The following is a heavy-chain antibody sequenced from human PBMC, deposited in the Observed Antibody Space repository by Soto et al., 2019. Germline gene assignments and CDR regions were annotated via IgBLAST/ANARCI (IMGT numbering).Heavy chain of an antibody. CDR1: GFTFSNYG. CDR2: IWYDGSTK. Sequence: QVQLVESGGGVVQPGMSLRLSCAASGFTFSNYGMHWVRQAPGKGLEWVAVIWYDGSTKYYADSVKGRFTISRDNSKNTLYLQMNTLRAEDTAVYYCARHKGGDPYYFDYWGQGTLVTVSS. CDR3: ARHKGGDPYYFDY. V-gene: IGHV3-33*01. J-gene: IGHJ4*02. D-gene: IGHD4-17*01.